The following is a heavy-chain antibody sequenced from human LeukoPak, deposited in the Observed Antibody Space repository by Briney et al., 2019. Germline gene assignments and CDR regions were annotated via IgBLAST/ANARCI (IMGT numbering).Heavy chain of an antibody. Sequence: SETLSLTCTVSGGSISSSSYYWGWIRQPPGKGLEWIASIYYSGSTYYNPSLKSRVTISVDTSKNQFSLKLSSVTAADTAVYYCARRYNGGYAYWGQGTLVTVSS. J-gene: IGHJ4*02. CDR2: IYYSGST. CDR1: GGSISSSSYY. CDR3: ARRYNGGYAY. V-gene: IGHV4-39*01. D-gene: IGHD5-12*01.